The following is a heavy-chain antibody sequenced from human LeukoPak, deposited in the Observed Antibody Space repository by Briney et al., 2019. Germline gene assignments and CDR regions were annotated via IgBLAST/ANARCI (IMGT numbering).Heavy chain of an antibody. CDR3: ARVGPRSRITMVRGPRDYYMDV. D-gene: IGHD3-10*01. V-gene: IGHV4-34*01. CDR1: GGSFSGYY. Sequence: SETLSLTCAVYGGSFSGYYWSWIRQPPGKGLEWIGEINHSGSTNYSPSLKSRVTISVDTSKNQFSLKLSSVTAADTAVYYCARVGPRSRITMVRGPRDYYMDVWGKGTTVTVSS. J-gene: IGHJ6*03. CDR2: INHSGST.